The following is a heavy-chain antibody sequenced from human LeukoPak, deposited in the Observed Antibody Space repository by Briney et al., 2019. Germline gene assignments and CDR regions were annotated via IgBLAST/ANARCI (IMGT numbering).Heavy chain of an antibody. CDR1: GFTFRNFD. CDR2: IGTAGDT. Sequence: GGSLRLSCATSGFTFRNFDLHWVRQATGEGLEWVSAIGTAGDTYYPDSVKGRFTISRDNAKNSFYLQMNNLRVGDTAVYYCSRGGAPAGYAYDIWGHGTVVTVSS. D-gene: IGHD6-13*01. J-gene: IGHJ3*02. V-gene: IGHV3-13*01. CDR3: SRGGAPAGYAYDI.